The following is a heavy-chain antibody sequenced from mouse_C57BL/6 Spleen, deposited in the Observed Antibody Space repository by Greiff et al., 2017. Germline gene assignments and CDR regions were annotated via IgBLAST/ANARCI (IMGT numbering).Heavy chain of an antibody. J-gene: IGHJ3*01. CDR3: ARRHYSNSWFAY. CDR1: GYTFTSYW. Sequence: QVQLQQPGAELVKPGASVKLSCKASGYTFTSYWMQWVKQRPGQGLEWIGEIDPSDSYTNYNQKFKGKATLTVDTSSSTAYMQLSSLTSEDSAVYYCARRHYSNSWFAYWGQGTLVTVSA. D-gene: IGHD2-5*01. V-gene: IGHV1-50*01. CDR2: IDPSDSYT.